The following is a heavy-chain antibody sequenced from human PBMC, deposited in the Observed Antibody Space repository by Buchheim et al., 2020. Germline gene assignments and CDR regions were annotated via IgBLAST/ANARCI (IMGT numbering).Heavy chain of an antibody. V-gene: IGHV3-23*01. Sequence: EAQLLESGGGLVQPGGSLRVSCAVSGFTFSSHAMSWVRQAPGKGLEWVSSISGSGGNTNYADSVKGRFTISRDNSKNTLYLQMSSLRAEDTAIYYCAKDRFVLLPGSIPYFDDWGQGTL. J-gene: IGHJ4*02. CDR3: AKDRFVLLPGSIPYFDD. CDR1: GFTFSSHA. CDR2: ISGSGGNT. D-gene: IGHD2-21*01.